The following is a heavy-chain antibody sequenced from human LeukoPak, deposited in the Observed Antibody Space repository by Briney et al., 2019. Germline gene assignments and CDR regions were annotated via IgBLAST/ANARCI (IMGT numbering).Heavy chain of an antibody. Sequence: GGSLRRSCAASGFTFTTYAMNWVRPAPGQGREWVSLISSSGDNTHYADSVKGRFTISRDNSKNTVSLQMNSLRGEDTAVYYCAKDVRVGGGGMDVWGQGTPVTVSS. D-gene: IGHD1-26*01. CDR1: GFTFTTYA. J-gene: IGHJ6*02. V-gene: IGHV3-23*01. CDR3: AKDVRVGGGGMDV. CDR2: ISSSGDNT.